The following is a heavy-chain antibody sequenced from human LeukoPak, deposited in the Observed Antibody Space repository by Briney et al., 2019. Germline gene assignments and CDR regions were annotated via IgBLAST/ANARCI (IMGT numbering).Heavy chain of an antibody. Sequence: SETLSLTCAVHGGSFSGYYWNWIRQPPGKGLEWIGEINHSGSANYNPSLKSRVTIAIDTSKNQFSLKLSSVTAADTAVFYCARGLSNSRRTLLGLDYWGQGTLVTVSS. J-gene: IGHJ4*02. CDR3: ARGLSNSRRTLLGLDY. V-gene: IGHV4-34*01. CDR1: GGSFSGYY. CDR2: INHSGSA. D-gene: IGHD2/OR15-2a*01.